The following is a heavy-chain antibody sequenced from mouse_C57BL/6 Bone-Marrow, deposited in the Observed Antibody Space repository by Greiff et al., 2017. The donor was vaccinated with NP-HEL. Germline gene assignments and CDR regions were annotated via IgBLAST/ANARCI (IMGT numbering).Heavy chain of an antibody. Sequence: EVQLVESGPGLVKPSQSLSLTCSVTGYSITSGYYWNWIRQFPGNKLEWMGYISYDGSNNYNPSLKNRISITRDTSKNQFFLKLNSVTTEDTATYYCASLRWDRGYAMDYWGQGTSVTVSS. CDR1: GYSITSGYY. CDR2: ISYDGSN. D-gene: IGHD1-1*01. CDR3: ASLRWDRGYAMDY. J-gene: IGHJ4*01. V-gene: IGHV3-6*01.